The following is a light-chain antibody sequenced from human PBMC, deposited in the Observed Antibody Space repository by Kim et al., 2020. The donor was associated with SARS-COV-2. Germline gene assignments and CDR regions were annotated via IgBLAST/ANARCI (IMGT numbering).Light chain of an antibody. J-gene: IGLJ3*02. V-gene: IGLV3-19*01. CDR3: TPHDSSGNHLV. CDR1: IRSSYS. Sequence: QPVIITTCQGSIRSSYSASCYQQQPGQPVLLIFCGNNHRPSGLPGRFSATSSGTTASFTIAGAQEEDAADYCCTPHDSSGNHLVFGGGTQLTVL. CDR2: GNN.